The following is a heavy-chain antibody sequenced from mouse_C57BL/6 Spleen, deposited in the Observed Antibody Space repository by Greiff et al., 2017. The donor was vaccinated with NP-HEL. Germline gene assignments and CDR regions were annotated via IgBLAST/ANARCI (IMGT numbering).Heavy chain of an antibody. CDR2: ISSGSSTI. J-gene: IGHJ2*01. Sequence: DVMLVESGGGLVKPGGSLKLSCAASGFTFSDYGMHWVRQAPEKGLEWVAYISSGSSTIYYADTVKGRFTISRDNAKNTLFLQMTSLRSEDTARYYCARPYDGYYEVYFDYWGQGTTLTVSS. D-gene: IGHD2-3*01. CDR3: ARPYDGYYEVYFDY. V-gene: IGHV5-17*01. CDR1: GFTFSDYG.